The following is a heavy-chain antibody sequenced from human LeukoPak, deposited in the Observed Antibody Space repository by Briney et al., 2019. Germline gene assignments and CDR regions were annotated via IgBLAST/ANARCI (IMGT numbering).Heavy chain of an antibody. D-gene: IGHD6-19*01. V-gene: IGHV1-18*04. CDR3: ARYRSGDVNY. J-gene: IGHJ4*02. CDR1: GYTFTLYS. CDR2: ITTSNGNT. Sequence: ASVKVSCKASGYTFTLYSISWVRQAPGQGLEWMGWITTSNGNTNYAQNLQGRVSMTTDTSTNTAYMELRSLRSDDTAVYYCARYRSGDVNYWGQGTLVTVSS.